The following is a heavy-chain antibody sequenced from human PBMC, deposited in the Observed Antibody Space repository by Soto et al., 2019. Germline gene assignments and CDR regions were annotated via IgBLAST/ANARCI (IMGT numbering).Heavy chain of an antibody. CDR2: IWYDGSNK. CDR1: GFTFSSYG. D-gene: IGHD4-17*01. J-gene: IGHJ3*02. V-gene: IGHV3-33*01. CDR3: ARQVSDYRDAFDI. Sequence: QVQLVESGGGVVQPGRSLRLSCAASGFTFSSYGMHWVRQAPGKGLEWVAVIWYDGSNKYYADSVKGRFTISRDNSKNTLYLQMNSLRAEDTAVYYCARQVSDYRDAFDIWGQGTMVTVSS.